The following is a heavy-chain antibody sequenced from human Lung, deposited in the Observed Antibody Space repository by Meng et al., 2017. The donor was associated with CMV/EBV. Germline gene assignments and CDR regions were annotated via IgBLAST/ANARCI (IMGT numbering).Heavy chain of an antibody. Sequence: SETLSLXXTVSGGSISSSSYYGGWIRQPPGRGLEWIGTIYYSGSTYYNPSLKRRGTIARDTAKNQGARKLSSGTAADKDGEEGEREGTRGRGGEEEDYGMDVWGQGTXVTVSS. J-gene: IGHJ6*02. V-gene: IGHV4-39*06. CDR3: EREGTRGRGGEEEDYGMDV. D-gene: IGHD3-16*01. CDR2: IYYSGST. CDR1: GGSISSSSYY.